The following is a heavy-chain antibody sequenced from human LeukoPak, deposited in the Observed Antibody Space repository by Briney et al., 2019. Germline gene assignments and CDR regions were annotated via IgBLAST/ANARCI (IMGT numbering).Heavy chain of an antibody. J-gene: IGHJ5*02. V-gene: IGHV4-38-2*02. CDR2: IYHTGSL. D-gene: IGHD3-10*01. Sequence: PSETLSLTCTVSGYSISTSYYWGWIRQPPGKGLEWIGSIYHTGSLYYNTALKSRVTISVDTSKNQLSLTLTSVTAADTAIYYCARGVSGGSGSYYSWFDPWGRGTLVTVSS. CDR1: GYSISTSYY. CDR3: ARGVSGGSGSYYSWFDP.